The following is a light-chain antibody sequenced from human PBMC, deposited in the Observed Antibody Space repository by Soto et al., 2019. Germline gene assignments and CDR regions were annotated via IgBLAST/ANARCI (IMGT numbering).Light chain of an antibody. CDR3: QQYDSSPRT. CDR1: QSVSSSY. J-gene: IGKJ1*01. V-gene: IGKV3-20*01. CDR2: RTS. Sequence: ETVLTQSPGTLSLSPGERATLSCRASQSVSSSYLAWYQQKPGQAPRLLIYRTSNRATGIPDRFSGSGSGTDFTLTISRLEPEDFAVYWCQQYDSSPRTFRQGTKVEIK.